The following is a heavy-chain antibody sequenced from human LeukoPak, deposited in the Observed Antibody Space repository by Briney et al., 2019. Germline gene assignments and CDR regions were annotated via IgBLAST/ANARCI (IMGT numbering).Heavy chain of an antibody. D-gene: IGHD5-24*01. Sequence: GGSLRLSCAASGFIFSDHYMDWVRQAPGKGLEWVANIKQDGSKKSYVDSVKGRFTISRDNAKNSLYLQMNSLRAEDTAIYYCTRVGYIDEGIDYWGQGTLVTVSS. J-gene: IGHJ4*02. CDR2: IKQDGSKK. V-gene: IGHV3-7*04. CDR3: TRVGYIDEGIDY. CDR1: GFIFSDHY.